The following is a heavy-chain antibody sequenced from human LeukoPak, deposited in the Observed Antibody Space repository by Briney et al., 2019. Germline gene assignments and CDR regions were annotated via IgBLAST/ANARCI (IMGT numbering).Heavy chain of an antibody. J-gene: IGHJ6*02. Sequence: GGSLRLSCAASGFTFSSYWMSWVRQAPGKGLEWVANIKQDGSEKYYVDSVKGRFTISRDNAKNSLYLQMNSLRAEDTAVYYCARGPAAYSSGWYDYYYGMDVWGQGTTVTVSS. D-gene: IGHD6-19*01. CDR2: IKQDGSEK. CDR3: ARGPAAYSSGWYDYYYGMDV. V-gene: IGHV3-7*01. CDR1: GFTFSSYW.